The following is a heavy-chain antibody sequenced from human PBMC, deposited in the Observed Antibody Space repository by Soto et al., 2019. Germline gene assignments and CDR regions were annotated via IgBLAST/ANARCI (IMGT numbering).Heavy chain of an antibody. D-gene: IGHD1-26*01. CDR1: GGSISSGHSF. Sequence: PSETLSLTCTVSGGSISSGHSFWNWIRQPPGKGLEWIGYIPYSGSTYYSPSLKSRPSISVDTSKNKFSLKLTSVTAADTAVYYCARAGASGVAYGMDVWGQGTTVTVSS. CDR2: IPYSGST. J-gene: IGHJ6*02. V-gene: IGHV4-30-4*01. CDR3: ARAGASGVAYGMDV.